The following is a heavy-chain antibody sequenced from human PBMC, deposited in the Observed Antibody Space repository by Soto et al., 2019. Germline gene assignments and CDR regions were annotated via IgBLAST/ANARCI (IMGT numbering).Heavy chain of an antibody. CDR1: GYTFSSYS. V-gene: IGHV1-18*04. CDR3: ARVVSYDILTGPLHFDY. D-gene: IGHD3-9*01. Sequence: GASVKFSCKASGYTFSSYSIIWLRQAPGQGLEWMVLIIGYNGNTNYAQKFQGRVTMATDTSTSTAYMELRSLRSDDTAVYYCARVVSYDILTGPLHFDYCGQGTLVTVSS. CDR2: IIGYNGNT. J-gene: IGHJ4*02.